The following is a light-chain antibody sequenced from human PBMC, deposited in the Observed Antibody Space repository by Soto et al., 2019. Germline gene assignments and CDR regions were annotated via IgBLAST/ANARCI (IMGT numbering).Light chain of an antibody. Sequence: QSALTQPASVSGSTGQSITISCTGTSSDVGGYNYVSWYQQHTGKAPKLVIYEVSNRPSWVSNRFSGSKSGNTASLTISGLQAEDEAEYYGSSYTSSSTLCFGTGTKFTVL. J-gene: IGLJ1*01. CDR2: EVS. CDR1: SSDVGGYNY. CDR3: SSYTSSSTLC. V-gene: IGLV2-14*01.